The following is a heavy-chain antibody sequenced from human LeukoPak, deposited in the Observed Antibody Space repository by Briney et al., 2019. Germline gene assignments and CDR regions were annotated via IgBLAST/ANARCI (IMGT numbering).Heavy chain of an antibody. D-gene: IGHD6-13*01. CDR1: GFTVSSNY. V-gene: IGHV3-53*01. J-gene: IGHJ5*02. CDR2: IYSGGST. Sequence: GGSLRLSCAASGFTVSSNYMSWVRQAPGKGLDWDSVIYSGGSTYYADSVKGRFTISRDNSKNTLYLQMNSLRAEDTAVYYCARGIAAAANEDRFDPWGQGALVTVSS. CDR3: ARGIAAAANEDRFDP.